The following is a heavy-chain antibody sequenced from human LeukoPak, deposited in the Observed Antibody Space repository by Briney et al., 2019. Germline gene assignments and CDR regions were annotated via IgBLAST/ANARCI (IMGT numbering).Heavy chain of an antibody. J-gene: IGHJ4*02. D-gene: IGHD2-15*01. CDR3: VQGWRDN. CDR2: INQDSSEK. V-gene: IGHV3-7*01. CDR1: GITSSNYW. Sequence: PGGSLRLSCAAPGITSSNYWMSWVRQAPGKGLEWVANINQDSSEKYYVDSVKGRFTISRDNAKNSLYLQLNTLRPEDTAVYYCVQGWRDNWGQGTLVTVSS.